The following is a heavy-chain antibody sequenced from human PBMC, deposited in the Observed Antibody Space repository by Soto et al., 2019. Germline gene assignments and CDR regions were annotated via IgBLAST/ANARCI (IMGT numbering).Heavy chain of an antibody. J-gene: IGHJ4*02. D-gene: IGHD6-6*01. CDR1: GFTFSSYE. Sequence: EVQLVESGGGLVQPGGSLRLSCAASGFTFSSYEMNWVRQAPGKGLEWVSYISSSGSTIYYADSVKGRFTISRDNAKNSLYLQMNSLRGEDTAVYYCARERSIAARRDFDYWGQGTLVTVSS. CDR2: ISSSGSTI. CDR3: ARERSIAARRDFDY. V-gene: IGHV3-48*03.